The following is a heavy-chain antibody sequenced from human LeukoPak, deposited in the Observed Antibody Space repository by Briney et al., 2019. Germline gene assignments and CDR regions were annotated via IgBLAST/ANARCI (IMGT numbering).Heavy chain of an antibody. J-gene: IGHJ4*02. Sequence: GGSLRLSCAASGFTFSIYCMSWVRQAPGKGPEGVANIKQDGSEKYYVDSVKGRFTISRDNDKNSLYLQMNSLRAEDTAVYYCARDLYESSGYYSRLDYWGQGTLVTVSS. CDR2: IKQDGSEK. CDR3: ARDLYESSGYYSRLDY. CDR1: GFTFSIYC. D-gene: IGHD3-22*01. V-gene: IGHV3-7*01.